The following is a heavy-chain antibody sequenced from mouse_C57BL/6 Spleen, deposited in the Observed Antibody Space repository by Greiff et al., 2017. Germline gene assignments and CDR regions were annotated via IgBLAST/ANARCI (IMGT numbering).Heavy chain of an antibody. D-gene: IGHD1-1*01. CDR2: IDPANGNT. Sequence: VQLQQSVAELVRPGASVKLSCTASGFNIKNTSMHWVKQRPEQGLEWIGRIDPANGNTKYAPKFQGKATITADTSSNTAYLQLSSLTSEDTAIYYCARSTTGVEGYFDYWGQGTTRTVSS. J-gene: IGHJ2*01. CDR1: GFNIKNTS. V-gene: IGHV14-3*01. CDR3: ARSTTGVEGYFDY.